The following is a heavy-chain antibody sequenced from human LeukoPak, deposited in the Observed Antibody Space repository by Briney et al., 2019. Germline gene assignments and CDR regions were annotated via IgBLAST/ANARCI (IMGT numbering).Heavy chain of an antibody. D-gene: IGHD3-22*01. CDR3: AARARTYNSSGYYY. CDR1: GFTFTSSA. J-gene: IGHJ4*02. V-gene: IGHV1-58*01. Sequence: SVKVSCKASGFTFTSSAVQWVRPARGQRLEWIGWIVVGSGNTNYAQKFQERVTITRDMSTSTAYMELSSLRSEDTAVYYCAARARTYNSSGYYYWGQGTLVTVSS. CDR2: IVVGSGNT.